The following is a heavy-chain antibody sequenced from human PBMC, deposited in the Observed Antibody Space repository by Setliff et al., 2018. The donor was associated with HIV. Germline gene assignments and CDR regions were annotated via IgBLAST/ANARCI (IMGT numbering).Heavy chain of an antibody. CDR3: AREDYYYYGMDV. CDR2: IYTSGST. CDR1: GGSISSGTYY. J-gene: IGHJ6*02. V-gene: IGHV4-61*02. Sequence: SETLSLTCTVSGGSISSGTYYWSWLRQPAGKGLEWIGRIYTSGSTNYNPSLKSRVTISVDTSKNQFSLKLSSVTAADTAVYYCAREDYYYYGMDVWGQGTTVTVSS.